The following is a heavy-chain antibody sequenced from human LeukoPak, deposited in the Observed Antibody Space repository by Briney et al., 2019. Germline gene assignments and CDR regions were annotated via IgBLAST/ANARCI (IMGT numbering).Heavy chain of an antibody. CDR1: GFTFSSYG. CDR2: ISYDGSNR. Sequence: GRSLRLSCAASGFTFSSYGMLWVRQAPGKGLEGVAVISYDGSNRYYADSVKGRFTISRDNSKNTMYMQMNSLRAEEKAVYYCATDPQRYCSSSSCWDWFDPWGQGTLVTVSS. CDR3: ATDPQRYCSSSSCWDWFDP. D-gene: IGHD2-2*01. J-gene: IGHJ5*02. V-gene: IGHV3-30*03.